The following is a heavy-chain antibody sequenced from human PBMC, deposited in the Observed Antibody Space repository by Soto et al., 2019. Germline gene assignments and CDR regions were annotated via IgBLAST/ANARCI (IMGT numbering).Heavy chain of an antibody. CDR2: ISYDGSNK. V-gene: IGHV3-30*18. J-gene: IGHJ6*02. CDR3: AKSRVVVTVYYGMDV. D-gene: IGHD2-15*01. Sequence: QVQLVESGGGVVQPGRSLRLSCAASGFTFSSYGMHWVRQAPGKGLEWVVVISYDGSNKYYADTVKGRFTLSRDNSKNTLYLQMNSLRAEDTAVYYCAKSRVVVTVYYGMDVWGQGTTVTVSS. CDR1: GFTFSSYG.